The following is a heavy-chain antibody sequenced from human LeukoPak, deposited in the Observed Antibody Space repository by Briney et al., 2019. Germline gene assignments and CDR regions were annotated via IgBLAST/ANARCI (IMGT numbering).Heavy chain of an antibody. CDR3: ATRQDWSPPFDP. Sequence: PSETLSLTCTVSGGSINSNNYYWGWIRQPPGKGLEWIGSIYSSGSAYYNPSLKSRVTISVDTSKNQFSLKLSSVTAADTAVYYCATRQDWSPPFDPWGQGTLVTVSS. D-gene: IGHD3/OR15-3a*01. CDR2: IYSSGSA. J-gene: IGHJ5*02. V-gene: IGHV4-39*07. CDR1: GGSINSNNYY.